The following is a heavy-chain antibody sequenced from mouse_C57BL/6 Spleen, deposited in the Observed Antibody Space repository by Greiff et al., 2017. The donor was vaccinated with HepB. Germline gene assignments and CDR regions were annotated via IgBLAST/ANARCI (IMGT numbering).Heavy chain of an antibody. V-gene: IGHV5-4*01. CDR1: GFTFSSYA. CDR2: ISDGGSYT. Sequence: DVMLVESGGGLVKPGGSLKLSCAASGFTFSSYAMSWVRQTPEKRLEWVATISDGGSYTYYPDNVKGRFTISRDNAKNNLYLQMSHLKSEDTAMYYCAREEAYYSNWCAYWGQGTLVTVSA. J-gene: IGHJ3*01. D-gene: IGHD2-5*01. CDR3: AREEAYYSNWCAY.